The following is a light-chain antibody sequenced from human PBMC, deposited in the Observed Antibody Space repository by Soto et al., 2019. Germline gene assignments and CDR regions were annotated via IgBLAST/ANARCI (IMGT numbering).Light chain of an antibody. CDR1: QDISTY. J-gene: IGKJ1*01. CDR2: GAS. CDR3: QNYNRAPWT. Sequence: DIQMTQSPSPRSASVGDRVTITCRASQDISTYLAWYQQKPGKVPKLLIYGASTLQSGVPSRFSGSGSGTDFTLTISSLQTEDVATYYCQNYNRAPWTFGQGTKVESK. V-gene: IGKV1-27*01.